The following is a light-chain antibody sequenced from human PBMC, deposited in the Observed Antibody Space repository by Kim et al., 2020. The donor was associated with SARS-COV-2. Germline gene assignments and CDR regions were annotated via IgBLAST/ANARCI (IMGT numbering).Light chain of an antibody. V-gene: IGLV2-14*03. CDR3: CSFTSSSTWV. Sequence: GQSITISCTGNSSDVGGYNSVSWYQQHPGKAPKVMIYDVSNRPSGVSNRFSGSKSDNTASLTISGLQAEDEAEYYCCSFTSSSTWVFGGGTQLTVL. J-gene: IGLJ3*02. CDR2: DVS. CDR1: SSDVGGYNS.